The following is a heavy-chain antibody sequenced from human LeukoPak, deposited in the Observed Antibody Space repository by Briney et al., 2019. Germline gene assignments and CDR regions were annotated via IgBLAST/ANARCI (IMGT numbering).Heavy chain of an antibody. J-gene: IGHJ6*03. V-gene: IGHV4-61*02. CDR2: IYTSGTT. Sequence: PSQTLSLTCTVSGGSVRRGNYYWTWIRQPAGSGLEWIGRIYTSGTTDYNPSLRTRVTISVDASRNQFSLNLSSVTAADTAVYYCARWSGSVTARNYCYYMDVWGEGTTVTVSS. D-gene: IGHD6-6*01. CDR3: ARWSGSVTARNYCYYMDV. CDR1: GGSVRRGNYY.